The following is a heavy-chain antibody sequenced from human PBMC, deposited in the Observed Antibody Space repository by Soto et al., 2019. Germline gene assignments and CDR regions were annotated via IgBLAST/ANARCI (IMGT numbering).Heavy chain of an antibody. V-gene: IGHV3-11*01. D-gene: IGHD6-13*01. CDR1: GFTFSDYY. CDR3: AKSPYGSSSWYAEGIYY. J-gene: IGHJ4*02. CDR2: ISSSGSTI. Sequence: GGSLRLSCAASGFTFSDYYMSWIRQAPGKGLEWVSYISSSGSTIYYADSVKGRFTISRDNAKNSLYLQMNSLRAEDTAVYYCAKSPYGSSSWYAEGIYYWGQGTLVTVSS.